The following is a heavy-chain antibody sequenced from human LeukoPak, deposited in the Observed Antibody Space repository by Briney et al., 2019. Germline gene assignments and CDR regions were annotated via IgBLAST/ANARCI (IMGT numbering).Heavy chain of an antibody. J-gene: IGHJ6*03. CDR1: GFTFSSYG. CDR3: AKDIRGYSGYDLYYYYYYMDV. Sequence: PGGSLRLSFAASGFTFSSYGMHWVRQAPGKGLEWVAIILYDGSNKYYADSVKGRFTISRDNSKNTLYLQMNSLRAEDTAVYYCAKDIRGYSGYDLYYYYYYMDVWGKGTTVTVSS. CDR2: ILYDGSNK. D-gene: IGHD5-12*01. V-gene: IGHV3-30*02.